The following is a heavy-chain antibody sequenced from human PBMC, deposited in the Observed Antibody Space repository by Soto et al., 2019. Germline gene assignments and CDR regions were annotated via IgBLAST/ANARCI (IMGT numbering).Heavy chain of an antibody. CDR1: GGSISSSNW. V-gene: IGHV4-4*02. J-gene: IGHJ4*02. D-gene: IGHD6-13*01. CDR3: ARGRRYSSSWYSDY. CDR2: IYYSGST. Sequence: SETLSLTCAVSGGSISSSNWWSWVRQPPGKGLEWIGEIYYSGSTYYNPSLKSRVTISVDTSKNQFSLKLSSVTAADTAVYYCARGRRYSSSWYSDYWGQGTLVTVSS.